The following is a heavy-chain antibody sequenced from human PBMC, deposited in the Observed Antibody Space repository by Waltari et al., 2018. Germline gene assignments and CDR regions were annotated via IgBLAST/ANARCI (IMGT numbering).Heavy chain of an antibody. Sequence: QFQLLQSGAEIHKPGSSVTVSCKASAGTFISSAISWVRPDPWKGLELMGGIIHIFGTANYAKKFQGRVTITTDESTSTAYMELSSLRSEDTAVYYCASSRSGSYLYWGQG. CDR2: IIHIFGTA. CDR1: AGTFISSA. V-gene: IGHV1-69*05. CDR3: ASSRSGSYLY. D-gene: IGHD3-10*01. J-gene: IGHJ4*02.